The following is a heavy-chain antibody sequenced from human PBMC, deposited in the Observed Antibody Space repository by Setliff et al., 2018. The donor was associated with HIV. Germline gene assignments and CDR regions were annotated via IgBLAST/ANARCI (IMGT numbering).Heavy chain of an antibody. CDR3: AKGGYSSSWAPNWFDP. Sequence: ETLSLTCTVSGGSISSSSYYWGWIRQPPGKGLEWIGYIHYSGSSNYNPSLKSRVSISLDTSKKRVSLKLNSVTAADTAVYYCAKGGYSSSWAPNWFDPWGQGTLVTVSS. CDR1: GGSISSSSYY. J-gene: IGHJ5*02. CDR2: IHYSGSS. V-gene: IGHV4-61*05. D-gene: IGHD6-13*01.